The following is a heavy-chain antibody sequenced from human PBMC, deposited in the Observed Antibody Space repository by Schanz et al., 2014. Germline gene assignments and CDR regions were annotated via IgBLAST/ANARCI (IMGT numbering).Heavy chain of an antibody. D-gene: IGHD1-1*01. CDR2: ISHDGYST. CDR1: GFTLSNYA. Sequence: EMQLLESGGGLAQPGGSLRLSCAASGFTLSNYAMSWVRQAPGKGLEYVSAISHDGYSTYYADSVKGRFTISRDNSKNTLYLQMNSLRAEDTAVYFCAKIERNEDWGQGTLVTGSS. CDR3: AKIERNED. V-gene: IGHV3-23*01. J-gene: IGHJ4*02.